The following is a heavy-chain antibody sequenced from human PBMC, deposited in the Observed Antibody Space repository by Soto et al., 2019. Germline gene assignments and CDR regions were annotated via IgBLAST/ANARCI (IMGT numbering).Heavy chain of an antibody. CDR2: ISYDGSNK. CDR1: GFTFSSYA. D-gene: IGHD5-18*01. V-gene: IGHV3-30-3*01. J-gene: IGHJ4*02. CDR3: AREASNGYSYGFAY. Sequence: GGSLRLSCAASGFTFSSYAMHWVRQAPGKGLEWVAVISYDGSNKYYADSVKGRFTISRDNSKNTLYLQMNSLRAEDTAVYYCAREASNGYSYGFAYWGQGTQVTVSS.